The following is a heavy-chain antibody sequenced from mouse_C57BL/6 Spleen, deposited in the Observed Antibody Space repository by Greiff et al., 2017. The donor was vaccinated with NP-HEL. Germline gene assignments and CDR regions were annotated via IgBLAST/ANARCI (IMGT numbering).Heavy chain of an antibody. J-gene: IGHJ1*03. CDR3: ARSPPVTTVVATSYWYFDV. Sequence: QVQLQQSGAELARPGASVKLSCKASGYTFTSYGISWVKQRTGQGLEWIGEIYPRSGNTYYNEKFKGKATLTADKSSSTAYMELRSLTSEDSAVYFCARSPPVTTVVATSYWYFDVWGTGTTVTVSS. CDR2: IYPRSGNT. D-gene: IGHD1-1*01. CDR1: GYTFTSYG. V-gene: IGHV1-81*01.